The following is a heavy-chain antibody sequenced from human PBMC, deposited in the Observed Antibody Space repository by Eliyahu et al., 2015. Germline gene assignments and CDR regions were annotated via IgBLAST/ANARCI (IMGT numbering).Heavy chain of an antibody. J-gene: IGHJ4*02. D-gene: IGHD5-18*01. CDR2: IIPIFGTA. Sequence: QXQLVQSGXEVKKPGSSVKVSCXASGGXFXSQTXNWVRQAPGQGLEWMGGIIPIFGTANXAQKFQGRVTITADESTSTAYMELSSLRSDDTAVYYCAREAGYSYGFYSLYWGQGTLVTVSS. V-gene: IGHV1-69*01. CDR3: AREAGYSYGFYSLY. CDR1: GGXFXSQT.